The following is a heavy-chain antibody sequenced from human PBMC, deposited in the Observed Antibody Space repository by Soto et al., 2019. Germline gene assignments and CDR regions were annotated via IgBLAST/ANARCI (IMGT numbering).Heavy chain of an antibody. CDR3: ARDPAERPLKYDFWSGTPYYFAL. CDR1: GFTFSNYG. V-gene: IGHV3-33*01. CDR2: ICCDGGKK. D-gene: IGHD3-3*01. J-gene: IGHJ4*02. Sequence: QVQLVESGGGVVQPGTSLRLTCAASGFTFSNYGIHWVRQAPGKVPEWVSVICCDGGKKYYIDSVKGRFTISRDNSRNAVSLQMSSQPAADTGVYYCARDPAERPLKYDFWSGTPYYFALWGQGTLVTVS.